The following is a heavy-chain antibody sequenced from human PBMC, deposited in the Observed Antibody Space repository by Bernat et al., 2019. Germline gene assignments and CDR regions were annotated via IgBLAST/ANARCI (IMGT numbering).Heavy chain of an antibody. J-gene: IGHJ4*02. CDR1: GYTFTDYY. D-gene: IGHD6-13*01. Sequence: EVQLVQSGAEVKKPGATVKISCKVSGYTFTDYYMHWVQQAPGKGLEWMGLVDPEDGETIYAEKFQDRVTITAETSTDTAYMERGSLGAEETAVYYGATLGRQQLVHDYWGQGTLVTVSS. V-gene: IGHV1-69-2*01. CDR2: VDPEDGET. CDR3: ATLGRQQLVHDY.